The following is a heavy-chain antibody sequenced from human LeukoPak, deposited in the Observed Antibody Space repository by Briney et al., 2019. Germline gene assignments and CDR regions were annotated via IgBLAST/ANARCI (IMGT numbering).Heavy chain of an antibody. CDR1: GGSISSGDYY. V-gene: IGHV4-30-4*01. Sequence: SETLSLTCTVSGGSISSGDYYWSWIRQPPGKGLEWIGYIYHSGSTHFNPSLKSRVTISVDTSKNQFSLKLSSVTAADTAVYFCARGPDSSGYYYLDYWGQGTLVTVSS. J-gene: IGHJ4*02. CDR3: ARGPDSSGYYYLDY. D-gene: IGHD3-22*01. CDR2: IYHSGST.